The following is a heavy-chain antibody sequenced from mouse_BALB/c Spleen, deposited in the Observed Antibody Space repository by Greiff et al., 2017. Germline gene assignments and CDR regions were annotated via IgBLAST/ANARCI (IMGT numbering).Heavy chain of an antibody. CDR2: ISYDGSN. CDR3: ARDANYYGYAWFAY. CDR1: GYSITSGYY. Sequence: ESGPGLVKPSQSLSLTCSVTGYSITSGYYWNWIRQFPGNKLEWMGYISYDGSNNYNPSLKNRISITRDTSKNQFFLKLNSVTTEDTATYYCARDANYYGYAWFAYWGQGTLVTVSA. J-gene: IGHJ3*01. D-gene: IGHD1-2*01. V-gene: IGHV3-6*02.